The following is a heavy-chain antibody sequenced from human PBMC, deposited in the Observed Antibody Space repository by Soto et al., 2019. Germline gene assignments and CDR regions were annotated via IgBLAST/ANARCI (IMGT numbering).Heavy chain of an antibody. CDR1: GYTFTSYD. CDR3: AIVIAAAGPVGDNWFDP. D-gene: IGHD6-13*01. Sequence: ASVKVSCKASGYTFTSYDINWVRQATGQGLEWMGWMNPNSGNTGYAQKFQGRVTMTRNTSISTAYMELSSLRSEDTAVYYCAIVIAAAGPVGDNWFDPWGQGTLVTVSS. V-gene: IGHV1-8*01. J-gene: IGHJ5*02. CDR2: MNPNSGNT.